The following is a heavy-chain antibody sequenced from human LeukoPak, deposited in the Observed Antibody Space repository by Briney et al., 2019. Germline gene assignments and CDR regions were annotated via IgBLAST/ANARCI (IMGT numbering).Heavy chain of an antibody. J-gene: IGHJ4*02. CDR3: ARGLKHWYGDYEKHYFDY. V-gene: IGHV1-69*04. Sequence: GASVKVSCKASGGTFSSYAISWVRQAPGQGLEWMGRIIPILGIANYAQKFQGRVTITAGKSTSTAYMELSSLRSEDTAVYYCARGLKHWYGDYEKHYFDYWGQGTLVTVSS. CDR2: IIPILGIA. CDR1: GGTFSSYA. D-gene: IGHD4-17*01.